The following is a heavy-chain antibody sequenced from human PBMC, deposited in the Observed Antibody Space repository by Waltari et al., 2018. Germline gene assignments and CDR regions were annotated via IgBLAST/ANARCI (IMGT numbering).Heavy chain of an antibody. J-gene: IGHJ3*02. CDR2: IYYSGST. D-gene: IGHD1-1*01. Sequence: QVQLQESGPGLVKPSETLSLTCTVSGGSISSYYWSWIRQPPGKGLEWIGYIYYSGSTKYKPSLKSRVTRSVDTSKNQFSLKLSSVTAADTAVYYCARGGERFPDAFDIWGQGTMVTVSS. V-gene: IGHV4-59*01. CDR3: ARGGERFPDAFDI. CDR1: GGSISSYY.